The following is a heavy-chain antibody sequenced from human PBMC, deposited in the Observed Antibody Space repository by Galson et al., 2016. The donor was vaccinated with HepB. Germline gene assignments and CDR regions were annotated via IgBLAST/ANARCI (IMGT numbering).Heavy chain of an antibody. D-gene: IGHD2/OR15-2a*01. Sequence: SLRLSCAASGFTFSSCAMSWVRQAPGKGLEWVSSISSNGDETYYADSVKGRFAISRDNSESTLHLQLSSLRAEDTAVYYCGRDFRNFGLEVWGTGTTITVSS. CDR3: GRDFRNFGLEV. V-gene: IGHV3-23*01. CDR2: ISSNGDET. CDR1: GFTFSSCA. J-gene: IGHJ6*04.